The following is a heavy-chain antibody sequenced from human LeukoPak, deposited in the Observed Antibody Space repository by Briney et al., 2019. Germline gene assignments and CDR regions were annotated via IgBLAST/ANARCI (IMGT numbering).Heavy chain of an antibody. J-gene: IGHJ4*02. CDR3: ARGSPPVYNTFSMDY. Sequence: GASVKVSCKASGYTFTGYYMHWVRQAPGQGLEWMGWINPNSGGTNYAQRFQGRVTMTRDTSISTAYMELSRLRSDDTAVYYCARGSPPVYNTFSMDYWGQGTLVTVSS. CDR1: GYTFTGYY. D-gene: IGHD3-16*01. V-gene: IGHV1-2*02. CDR2: INPNSGGT.